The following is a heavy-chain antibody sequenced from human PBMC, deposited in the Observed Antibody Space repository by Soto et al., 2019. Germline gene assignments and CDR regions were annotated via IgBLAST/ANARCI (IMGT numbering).Heavy chain of an antibody. V-gene: IGHV4-30-4*01. CDR3: ARGRGVVVPAAMPRRGWFDP. D-gene: IGHD2-2*01. J-gene: IGHJ5*02. CDR2: IYYSGST. Sequence: QVQLQESGPGLVKPSQTLSLTCTVSGGSISSGDYYWSWIRQPPGKGLEWIGYIYYSGSTYYNPSLKSRVTISVDTSKNQFSLKLGSVTAADTAVYYCARGRGVVVPAAMPRRGWFDPWGQGTLVTVSS. CDR1: GGSISSGDYY.